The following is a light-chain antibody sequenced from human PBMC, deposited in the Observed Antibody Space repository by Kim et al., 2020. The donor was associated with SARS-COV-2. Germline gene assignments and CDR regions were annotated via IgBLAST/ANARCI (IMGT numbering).Light chain of an antibody. J-gene: IGKJ1*01. V-gene: IGKV1-39*01. CDR3: QQSYVAPRT. CDR1: QTVSNY. Sequence: DIQMTQSPSSLSEYVGDRVIITCRASQTVSNYLNWYQQKPGKAPYLLIYDASSLQTGVPSRFSGSGSGTEFSLTIDSLQPEDFATYYCQQSYVAPRTFGQGTKGKIK. CDR2: DAS.